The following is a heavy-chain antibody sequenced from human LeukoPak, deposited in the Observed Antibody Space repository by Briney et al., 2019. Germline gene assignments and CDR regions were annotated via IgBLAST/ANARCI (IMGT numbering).Heavy chain of an antibody. Sequence: PSETLSLTCTVSGGSISSYYWSWIRQPPGKGLEWIGYIYYSGSTNYNPSLKSRVTISVDTSKNQFSLKLSSVTAADTAVYYCARGYYGSIEGYWGQGTLVTVSS. CDR2: IYYSGST. D-gene: IGHD3-10*01. J-gene: IGHJ4*02. V-gene: IGHV4-59*01. CDR1: GGSISSYY. CDR3: ARGYYGSIEGY.